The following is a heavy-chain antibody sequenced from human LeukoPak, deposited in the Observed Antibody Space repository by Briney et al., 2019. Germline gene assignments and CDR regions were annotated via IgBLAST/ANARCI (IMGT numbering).Heavy chain of an antibody. J-gene: IGHJ4*02. CDR1: GFTFSSAD. CDR3: AKESGTIGVPLYDF. D-gene: IGHD1/OR15-1a*01. Sequence: PGGSLRLSCAASGFTFSSADLHWVRQVTGKGLEWVSAIGTGGDTYYADSVRGRFTISRDNAKNSLYLQMNSLRAEDTAVYYCAKESGTIGVPLYDFWGQGVLVTVSS. CDR2: IGTGGDT. V-gene: IGHV3-13*01.